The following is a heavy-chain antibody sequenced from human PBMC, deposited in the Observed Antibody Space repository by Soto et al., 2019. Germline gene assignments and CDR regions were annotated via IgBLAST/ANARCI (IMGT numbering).Heavy chain of an antibody. CDR1: GYTFTNND. J-gene: IGHJ5*02. Sequence: ASVKVSCKASGYTFTNNDINWVRQAPGQGLEWIGWMSTNTNTTDSAEVFEGRVSLTWDTSISTAYMQLNSLKIDDTAVYYCAREVVETSSLWLDPWGQGTLVTVSS. CDR2: MSTNTNTT. CDR3: AREVVETSSLWLDP. V-gene: IGHV1-8*01. D-gene: IGHD6-6*01.